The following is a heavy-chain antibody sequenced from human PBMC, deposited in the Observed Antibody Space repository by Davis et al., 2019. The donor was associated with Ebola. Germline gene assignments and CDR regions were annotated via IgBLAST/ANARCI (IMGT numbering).Heavy chain of an antibody. Sequence: PGGSLRLSCTVSGGSISSSSYYWGWIRQPPGKGLEWIGSIYYSGSTYYNPSLKSRVTISVDTSKNHFSLKLSSVTAADTAVYYCARRRDTSLVYYFDYWGQGTLVTVSS. V-gene: IGHV4-39*02. CDR3: ARRRDTSLVYYFDY. D-gene: IGHD5-18*01. J-gene: IGHJ4*02. CDR2: IYYSGST. CDR1: GGSISSSSYY.